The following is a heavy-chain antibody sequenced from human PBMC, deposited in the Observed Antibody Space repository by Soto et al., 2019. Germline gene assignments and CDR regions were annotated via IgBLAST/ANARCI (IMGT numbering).Heavy chain of an antibody. D-gene: IGHD5-12*01. J-gene: IGHJ5*02. CDR3: ARFQGSTIVGGFDP. CDR1: GGSISSGGYY. Sequence: QVQLQESGPGLVKPSQTLSLTCTVSGGSISSGGYYWSWIRQHPGKGLEWIGYIYYSGSTYYNPSLKTRVTISVDTSKNQFSLKLTSVTAADTAVYYCARFQGSTIVGGFDPWGQGTLVTVSS. V-gene: IGHV4-31*03. CDR2: IYYSGST.